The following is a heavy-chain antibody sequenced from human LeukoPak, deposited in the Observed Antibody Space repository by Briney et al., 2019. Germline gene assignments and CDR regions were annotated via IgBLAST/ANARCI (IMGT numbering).Heavy chain of an antibody. J-gene: IGHJ3*02. CDR3: AREDTLDAFDI. D-gene: IGHD5-18*01. CDR2: ISSSGSTI. Sequence: GGSRRLSCAASGFTFSSYEMNWVRQAPGKGLEWVSYISSSGSTIYYADSVKGRFTISRDNAKNSLYLQMNSLRAEDTAVYYCAREDTLDAFDIWGQGTMVTVSS. V-gene: IGHV3-48*03. CDR1: GFTFSSYE.